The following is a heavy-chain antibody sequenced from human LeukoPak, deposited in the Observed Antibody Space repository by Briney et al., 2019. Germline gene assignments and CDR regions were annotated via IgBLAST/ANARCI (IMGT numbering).Heavy chain of an antibody. V-gene: IGHV3-74*01. CDR3: ARAPSEIGGYYPESLRP. CDR1: GFTFSTYW. CDR2: INNDGST. D-gene: IGHD3-22*01. J-gene: IGHJ1*01. Sequence: WESLRLTCAASGFTFSTYWMHWIRQAPGKGLVWVSRINNDGSTNYNASVKGRFTISRDTANNTLSLKMNSLRPEDTAVYYCARAPSEIGGYYPESLRPRGQGNLVTVSS.